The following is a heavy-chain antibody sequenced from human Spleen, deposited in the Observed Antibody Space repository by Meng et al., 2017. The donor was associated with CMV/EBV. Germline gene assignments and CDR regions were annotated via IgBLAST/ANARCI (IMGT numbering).Heavy chain of an antibody. V-gene: IGHV4-34*01. CDR3: ARGIAAASTRWFDP. CDR2: INHSGST. J-gene: IGHJ5*02. CDR1: GGSFSGYY. D-gene: IGHD6-13*01. Sequence: SETLSLTCVVYGGSFSGYYWSWIRQPPGKGLEWIGEINHSGSTNYNPSLKSRVTVSVDTSKNQFSLKLSSVTAADTAVYYCARGIAAASTRWFDPWGQGTLVTAPQ.